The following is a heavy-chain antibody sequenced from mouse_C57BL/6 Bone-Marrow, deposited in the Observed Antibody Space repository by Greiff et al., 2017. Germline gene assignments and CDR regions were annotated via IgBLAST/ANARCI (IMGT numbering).Heavy chain of an antibody. CDR3: ASGFITAASEYFDY. J-gene: IGHJ2*01. D-gene: IGHD1-1*01. V-gene: IGHV1-55*01. Sequence: VQLQQPGAELVKPGASVKMSCKASGYTFSSYWITWVKQRPGQGLEWIGDIYPGSGSTNYNEKFKSKATLTVDTSSRTAYMQLSSLTSEDSAVYYCASGFITAASEYFDYWGEGTTLTVSS. CDR2: IYPGSGST. CDR1: GYTFSSYW.